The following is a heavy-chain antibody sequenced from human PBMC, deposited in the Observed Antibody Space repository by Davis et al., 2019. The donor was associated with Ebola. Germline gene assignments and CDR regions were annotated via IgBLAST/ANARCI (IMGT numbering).Heavy chain of an antibody. V-gene: IGHV3-20*01. CDR1: GFNFDDYG. Sequence: GGSLRLSCAASGFNFDDYGMSWVRQAPGKGLEWVAGLSWNSNIIGYAGSVKGRFTISRDNAKNSLYLEVNSLRAEDTALYHCARGDSNYYYGLDVWGKGTTVTVSS. CDR2: LSWNSNII. J-gene: IGHJ6*04. D-gene: IGHD4-11*01. CDR3: ARGDSNYYYGLDV.